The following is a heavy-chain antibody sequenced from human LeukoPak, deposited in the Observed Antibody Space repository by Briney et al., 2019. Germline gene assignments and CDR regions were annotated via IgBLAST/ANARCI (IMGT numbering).Heavy chain of an antibody. Sequence: PGGSLRLSCAASGFTSSRSWMSWVRQAPGKGLEWVANIKEDGNEKYYVDSVKGRFTISRDNGKNSLYLQMNSLRVEDTAVYFCARPPDLDSSANFSFPKWGQGTLVTVSS. D-gene: IGHD3-22*01. J-gene: IGHJ4*02. V-gene: IGHV3-7*03. CDR1: GFTSSRSW. CDR2: IKEDGNEK. CDR3: ARPPDLDSSANFSFPK.